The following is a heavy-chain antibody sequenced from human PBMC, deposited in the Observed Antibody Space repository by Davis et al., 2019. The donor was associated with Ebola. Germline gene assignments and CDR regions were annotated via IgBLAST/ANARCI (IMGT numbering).Heavy chain of an antibody. D-gene: IGHD1-7*01. Sequence: GESLKISCAASGFTFSSYSMNWVRQAPGKGLEWVSSISSSSSYIYYADSVKGRFTISRDNAKNSLYLQMNSLRAEDTAVYYCARDRTNWNYHWFDPWGQGTLVTVSS. CDR2: ISSSSSYI. CDR1: GFTFSSYS. CDR3: ARDRTNWNYHWFDP. J-gene: IGHJ5*02. V-gene: IGHV3-21*01.